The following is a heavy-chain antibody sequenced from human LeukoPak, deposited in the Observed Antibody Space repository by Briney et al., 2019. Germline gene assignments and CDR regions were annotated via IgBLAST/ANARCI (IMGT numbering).Heavy chain of an antibody. CDR1: GFTFSSYS. D-gene: IGHD2-21*02. V-gene: IGHV3-48*01. CDR2: ISSSSSTI. CDR3: ARGRYCGGDCYLNWFDP. J-gene: IGHJ5*02. Sequence: GGSLRLSCAASGFTFSSYSMNWVRQAPGKGLEWVSYISSSSSTIYYADSVKGRFTISRDNAKNSLYLQMNSLRAEDTAVYYCARGRYCGGDCYLNWFDPWGQGTLVTASS.